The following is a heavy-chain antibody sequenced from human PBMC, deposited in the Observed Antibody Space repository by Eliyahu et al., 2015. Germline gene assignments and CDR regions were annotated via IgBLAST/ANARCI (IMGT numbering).Heavy chain of an antibody. J-gene: IGHJ2*01. CDR3: AKGGRDWYFDL. Sequence: EVQLLESGGGLVQPGGSLRLSCAASGFTFSDYAMXWVRQAPGKGLEWVSAIRGSDGSTSYADSVKGRFTISRDNSKNTLYLQMNSLRGEDTAVYFCAKGGRDWYFDLWGRGTLVTVSS. D-gene: IGHD1-26*01. V-gene: IGHV3-23*01. CDR1: GFTFSDYA. CDR2: IRGSDGST.